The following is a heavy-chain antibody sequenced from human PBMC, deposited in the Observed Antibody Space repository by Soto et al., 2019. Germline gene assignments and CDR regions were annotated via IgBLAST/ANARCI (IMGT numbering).Heavy chain of an antibody. CDR3: ASTGEGSNALDY. Sequence: QLQLQESGPGLVKPSETLSLTCTVSGGSIISSSYYWGWIRQPPGKGLEWIGSIYYSGSTYYNPSLKSRVTISVDTSKNQFSLKLSSVTAADTAVYYCASTGEGSNALDYWGQGTLVTVSS. J-gene: IGHJ4*02. V-gene: IGHV4-39*01. CDR1: GGSIISSSYY. D-gene: IGHD3-10*01. CDR2: IYYSGST.